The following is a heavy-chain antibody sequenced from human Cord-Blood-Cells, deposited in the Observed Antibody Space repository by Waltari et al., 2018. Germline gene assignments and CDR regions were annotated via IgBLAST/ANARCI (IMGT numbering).Heavy chain of an antibody. V-gene: IGHV3-7*04. CDR1: GFSVSGCW. J-gene: IGHJ6*02. Sequence: EVQLVESGGGWVTPGGSLRVSCGASGFSVSGCWMSWVGQAPGTGLEWVANIKQDGSEKYYVDSVKGRFTISRDNAKNSLYLQMNSLRAEDTAVYYCAGGTSPYYYYYGMDVWGQGTTVTVSS. CDR2: IKQDGSEK. CDR3: AGGTSPYYYYYGMDV.